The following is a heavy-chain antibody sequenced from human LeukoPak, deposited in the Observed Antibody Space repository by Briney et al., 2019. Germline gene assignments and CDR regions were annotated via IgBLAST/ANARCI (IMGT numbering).Heavy chain of an antibody. CDR2: IHTSGGS. D-gene: IGHD1-26*01. J-gene: IGHJ4*02. V-gene: IGHV4-4*09. CDR3: ARLGSYHDF. Sequence: SETLSLTCTVSGASISHYYWSWIRQTPAKGLEWMGHIHTSGGSTYYPSLKSRLTMSIDTSRNQLSLKLTSVTAADTAVYFCARLGSYHDFWGQGALVTVSS. CDR1: GASISHYY.